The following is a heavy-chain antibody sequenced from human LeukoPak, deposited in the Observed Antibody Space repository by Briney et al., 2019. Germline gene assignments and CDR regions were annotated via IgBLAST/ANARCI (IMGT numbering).Heavy chain of an antibody. CDR1: GFTFSSYS. Sequence: PGGSLRLSCAASGFTFSSYSMNWVRQAPGKGLEWVSAISGSGGSTYYADSVKGRFTISRDNSKNTLYLQMNSLRAEDTAVYYCAKGGSSSWYGLDYWGQGTLVTVSS. V-gene: IGHV3-23*01. CDR3: AKGGSSSWYGLDY. J-gene: IGHJ4*02. D-gene: IGHD6-13*01. CDR2: ISGSGGST.